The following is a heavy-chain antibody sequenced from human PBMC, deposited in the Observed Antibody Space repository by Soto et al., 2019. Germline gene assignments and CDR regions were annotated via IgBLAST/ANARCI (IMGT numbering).Heavy chain of an antibody. CDR2: IKQDGSEK. CDR3: ASEDYDILTASTNFDP. D-gene: IGHD3-9*01. J-gene: IGHJ5*02. V-gene: IGHV3-7*01. CDR1: GFTFSSYW. Sequence: GGSLRLSCAASGFTFSSYWMSWVLQAPGKGLEWVANIKQDGSEKYYVDSVKGRFTISRDNAKNSLYLQMNSLRAEDTAVYYCASEDYDILTASTNFDPSGQGTVVTVFS.